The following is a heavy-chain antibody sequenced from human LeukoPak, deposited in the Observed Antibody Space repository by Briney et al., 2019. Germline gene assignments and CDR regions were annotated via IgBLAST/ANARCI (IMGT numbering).Heavy chain of an antibody. CDR2: IYYTGST. J-gene: IGHJ3*02. CDR3: ARQDSGSYLNPLHI. Sequence: PSETLSLTCTVSGGSISSYHWSWVRQPPGKGLEWIGYIYYTGSTNYNPSLKSRVTISVDTSKNQFSLKLSSVTAADTAVYYCARQDSGSYLNPLHIWGQGTMVTLSS. D-gene: IGHD1-26*01. CDR1: GGSISSYH. V-gene: IGHV4-59*08.